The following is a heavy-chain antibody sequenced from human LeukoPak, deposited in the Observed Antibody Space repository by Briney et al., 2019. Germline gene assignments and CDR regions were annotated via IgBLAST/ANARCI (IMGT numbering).Heavy chain of an antibody. J-gene: IGHJ4*02. V-gene: IGHV3-23*01. CDR1: GFTLSDYY. Sequence: GGSLRLSCAASGFTLSDYYMSWVRQAPGKGLEWVSGIVGSGGNTYYADFVKGRFTISRDNSKNTLYLQMDSLRDEDTAVYYCAKVGWANFWGQGTLVTVFS. CDR3: AKVGWANF. CDR2: IVGSGGNT. D-gene: IGHD3-16*01.